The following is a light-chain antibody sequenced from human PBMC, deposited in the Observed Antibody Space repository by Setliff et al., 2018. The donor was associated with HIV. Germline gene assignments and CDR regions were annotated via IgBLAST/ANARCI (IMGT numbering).Light chain of an antibody. Sequence: QSALAQPPSVSGSPGQSVTISCTGTSSDVGSYNRVAWYQQTPGTAPKLMIYEVSNRPSGVPDRFSGSKSGNTAPLTISGLQAEDEADYYCSSYASTSYARSSIYVFGTGTKVTVL. J-gene: IGLJ1*01. CDR1: SSDVGSYNR. V-gene: IGLV2-18*02. CDR2: EVS. CDR3: SSYASTSYARSSIYV.